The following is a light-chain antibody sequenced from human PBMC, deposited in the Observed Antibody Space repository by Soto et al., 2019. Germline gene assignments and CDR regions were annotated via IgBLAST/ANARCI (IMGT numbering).Light chain of an antibody. Sequence: EIVMTQSPATLSVSPGERATLSCRASQSVSTNVAWYQQRPGQAPRLLIYGASRRASGVPGRFSGSGSGTDFTLTIISLQSEDSAVYYCHQYNNRPPYTFGQGTQVEIK. CDR2: GAS. J-gene: IGKJ2*01. CDR3: HQYNNRPPYT. V-gene: IGKV3-15*01. CDR1: QSVSTN.